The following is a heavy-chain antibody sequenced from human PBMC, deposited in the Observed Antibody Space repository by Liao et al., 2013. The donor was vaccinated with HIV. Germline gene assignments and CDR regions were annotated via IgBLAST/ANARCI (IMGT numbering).Heavy chain of an antibody. D-gene: IGHD2-15*01. J-gene: IGHJ5*02. CDR2: IYHSGKS. CDR1: GGSIRNYY. CDR3: ARGYCSGGSCYSGGGFNWFDP. Sequence: QVQLQEAGPGLVKPSETLSLTCTVPGGSIRNYYWSWIRQSPGKGLEWIGYIYHSGKSNVNPSLKSRVTISVDTSKNHFSLNLSSVTAADTALYYCARGYCSGGSCYSGGGFNWFDPWGQGTLVTVSS. V-gene: IGHV4-59*12.